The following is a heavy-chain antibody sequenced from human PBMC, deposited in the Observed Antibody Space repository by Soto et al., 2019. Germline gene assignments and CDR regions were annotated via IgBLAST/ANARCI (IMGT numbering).Heavy chain of an antibody. Sequence: SETLSLTCTVSGGSISSYYWSWVRQPPGKGLEWIGEIYHSGSTNYNPSLKSRVTISVDKSKNQFSLKLSSVTAADTAVYYCARVSGSYYYGMDVWGQGTTVTVSS. CDR2: IYHSGST. J-gene: IGHJ6*02. CDR1: GGSISSYY. V-gene: IGHV4-4*02. CDR3: ARVSGSYYYGMDV. D-gene: IGHD1-26*01.